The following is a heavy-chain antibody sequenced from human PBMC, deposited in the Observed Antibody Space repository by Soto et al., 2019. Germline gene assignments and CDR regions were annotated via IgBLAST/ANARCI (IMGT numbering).Heavy chain of an antibody. J-gene: IGHJ5*02. D-gene: IGHD6-19*01. V-gene: IGHV3-30*04. CDR1: GFTFSSFA. CDR2: LSYDGSDR. Sequence: QVQLVESGGGVVQPGRSLRLSCAASGFTFSSFAMHWVRQAPGKGLEWVASLSYDGSDRYYEDSVKGRHIISRDNYKNTVYLQLNSLRSEDTAVYYCARGGQWLVNWFDPCCQGTLVTVSS. CDR3: ARGGQWLVNWFDP.